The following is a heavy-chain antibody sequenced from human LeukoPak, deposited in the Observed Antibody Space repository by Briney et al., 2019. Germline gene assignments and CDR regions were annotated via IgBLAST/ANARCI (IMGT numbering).Heavy chain of an antibody. CDR1: GFTFSSYW. CDR3: ARGKISSWSPFDY. J-gene: IGHJ4*02. CDR2: INGDGRNI. Sequence: GGSLRLSCVASGFTFSSYWMHWVRQDPRKGLVWVSRINGDGRNINYADSVRGRFTISRDNAKNTLYLQMNSLRAEDTAVYYCARGKISSWSPFDYWGQGTLVTVSS. D-gene: IGHD6-13*01. V-gene: IGHV3-74*01.